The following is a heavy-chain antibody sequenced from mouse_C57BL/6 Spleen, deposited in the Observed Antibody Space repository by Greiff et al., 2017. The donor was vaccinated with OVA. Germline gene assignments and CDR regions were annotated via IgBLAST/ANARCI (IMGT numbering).Heavy chain of an antibody. J-gene: IGHJ4*01. CDR3: ARDIRSSYYAMDY. CDR2: ISDVGSYT. Sequence: EVKLVESGGGLVKPGGSLKLSCAASGFTFSSYAMSWVRQTPEKRLEWVATISDVGSYTYYPDNVKGRFTISRDNAKNNLYLQMSHLKSEDTAMYYCARDIRSSYYAMDYWGQGTSVTVSS. V-gene: IGHV5-4*01. CDR1: GFTFSSYA. D-gene: IGHD1-1*01.